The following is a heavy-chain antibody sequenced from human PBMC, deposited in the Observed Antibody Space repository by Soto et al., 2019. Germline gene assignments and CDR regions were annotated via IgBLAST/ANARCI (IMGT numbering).Heavy chain of an antibody. CDR1: GFTFSSYA. J-gene: IGHJ4*02. V-gene: IGHV3-23*01. CDR2: ISGSGGST. Sequence: GGSLRLSCAASGFTFSSYAMSWVRQAPGKGLEWVSAISGSGGSTYYADSVKGRFTISRDNSKNKLYLQMNSLRAEDTAVYYCAKAPGVRGVMGPDYWGQGTLVTVSS. CDR3: AKAPGVRGVMGPDY. D-gene: IGHD3-10*01.